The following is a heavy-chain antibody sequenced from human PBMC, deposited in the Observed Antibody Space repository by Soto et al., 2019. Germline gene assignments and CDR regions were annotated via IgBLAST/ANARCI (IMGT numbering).Heavy chain of an antibody. Sequence: PGGSLRLSCAASGFTFSSSAMNWVRQAPGKGLEWVSSTGGISGMTFFADSVKGRFTISRDNSKNTLYLQMNSLRAEDTAVYYCARRGPGTYFDYWGQGTLVTVSS. CDR2: TGGISGMT. CDR3: ARRGPGTYFDY. J-gene: IGHJ4*02. V-gene: IGHV3-23*01. CDR1: GFTFSSSA. D-gene: IGHD6-13*01.